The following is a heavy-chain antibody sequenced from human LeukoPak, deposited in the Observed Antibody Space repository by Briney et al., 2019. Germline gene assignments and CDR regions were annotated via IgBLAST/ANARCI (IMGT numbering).Heavy chain of an antibody. CDR2: ISSSGSTI. D-gene: IGHD3-3*01. CDR1: GFTFSDYY. J-gene: IGHJ4*02. CDR3: ARDGVYYDFWSGPTGTFDY. V-gene: IGHV3-11*01. Sequence: GGSLRPSCAASGFTFSDYYMSWIRQAPGKGLEWVSYISSSGSTIYYADSVKGRFTISRDNAKNSLYLQMNSLRAEDTAVYYCARDGVYYDFWSGPTGTFDYWGQGTLVTVSS.